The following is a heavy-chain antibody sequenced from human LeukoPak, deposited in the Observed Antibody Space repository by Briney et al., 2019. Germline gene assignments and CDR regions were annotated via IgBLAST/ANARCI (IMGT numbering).Heavy chain of an antibody. CDR3: AKGPYELDAFDI. CDR2: ISASGGST. Sequence: PGGSLRLSCAASGFSFSSFGMSWVRQAPGKGLEWVSGISASGGSTYSSDSVRGRFTVSRDNSKNTLDLQMNSLGAEDTAIYLCAKGPYELDAFDIWGQGTMVTVSS. D-gene: IGHD1-1*01. CDR1: GFSFSSFG. J-gene: IGHJ3*02. V-gene: IGHV3-23*01.